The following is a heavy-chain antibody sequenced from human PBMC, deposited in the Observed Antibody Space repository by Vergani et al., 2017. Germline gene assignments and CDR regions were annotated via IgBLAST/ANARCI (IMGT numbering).Heavy chain of an antibody. CDR2: ISYDGNNK. CDR1: GFTFSNYA. V-gene: IGHV3-30-3*01. CDR3: AKDKSPDYYDSSGPRYYYYYMDV. J-gene: IGHJ6*03. D-gene: IGHD3-22*01. Sequence: VQLLESGGNLVQPGGSLRLSCAASGFTFSNYAMHWVRQAPGKGLEWVAVISYDGNNKYYADSVKGRFTISRDNSKNTLYLQMNSLRAEDTAVYYCAKDKSPDYYDSSGPRYYYYYMDVWGKGTTVTVSS.